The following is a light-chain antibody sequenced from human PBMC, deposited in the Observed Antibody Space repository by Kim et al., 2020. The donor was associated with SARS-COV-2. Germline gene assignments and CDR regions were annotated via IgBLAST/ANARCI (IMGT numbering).Light chain of an antibody. V-gene: IGKV3-20*01. J-gene: IGKJ2*01. Sequence: SPGHRASLSSRASQTVGSSSLAWYQQKPGQAPRLLIYDATSRAAGIPDRFSGSGSGTDFTLTISRLEPEDFAVYYCQQYGSSPPYTFGQGTKLEI. CDR2: DAT. CDR1: QTVGSSS. CDR3: QQYGSSPPYT.